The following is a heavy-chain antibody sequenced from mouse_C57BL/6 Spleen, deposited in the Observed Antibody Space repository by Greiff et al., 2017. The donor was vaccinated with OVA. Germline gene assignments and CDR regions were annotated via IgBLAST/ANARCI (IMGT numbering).Heavy chain of an antibody. V-gene: IGHV5-16*01. CDR1: GFTFSDYY. D-gene: IGHD1-1*01. CDR3: AREGITTVVAGAMDY. J-gene: IGHJ4*01. Sequence: EVMLVESEGGLVQPGSSMKLSCTASGFTFSDYYMAWVRQVPEKGLEWVANINYDGSSTYYLDSLKSRFIISRDNAKNILYLQMSSLKSEDTATYYCAREGITTVVAGAMDYWGQGTSVTVSS. CDR2: INYDGSST.